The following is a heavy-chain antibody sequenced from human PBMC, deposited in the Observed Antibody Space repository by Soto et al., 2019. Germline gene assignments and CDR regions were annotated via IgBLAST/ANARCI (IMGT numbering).Heavy chain of an antibody. D-gene: IGHD3-3*01. CDR3: ARERYYDFWSGYYNRGEYYYGMDV. Sequence: QVQLVQSGAEVKKPGSSVKVSCKASGGTFSSYAISWVRQAPGQGLEWMGGIIPSFGTANYAQKFQGRVTITADESTSTAYMELSSLRSEDTAVYYCARERYYDFWSGYYNRGEYYYGMDVWGQGTTVTVSS. CDR2: IIPSFGTA. V-gene: IGHV1-69*01. J-gene: IGHJ6*02. CDR1: GGTFSSYA.